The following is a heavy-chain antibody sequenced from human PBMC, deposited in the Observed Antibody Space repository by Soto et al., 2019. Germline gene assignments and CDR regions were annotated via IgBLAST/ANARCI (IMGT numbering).Heavy chain of an antibody. V-gene: IGHV1-18*01. Sequence: QVQLVQSGAEVKKPGASVKVSCKASGYTFTSYGISWVRQAPGQGLEWMGWISAYNGNTNYAQKLQGRVTMTTDTSTSTGYMELRSLRSDETAVYYCAREKRYYYDSGGYYNYYYYGMDVWGQGTTVTVFS. CDR3: AREKRYYYDSGGYYNYYYYGMDV. CDR1: GYTFTSYG. CDR2: ISAYNGNT. D-gene: IGHD3-22*01. J-gene: IGHJ6*02.